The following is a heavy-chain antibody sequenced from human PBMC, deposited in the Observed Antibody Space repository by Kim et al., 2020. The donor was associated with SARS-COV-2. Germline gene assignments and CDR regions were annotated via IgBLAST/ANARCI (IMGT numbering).Heavy chain of an antibody. D-gene: IGHD7-27*01. CDR3: ARETGGRRNYRFDY. CDR1: GFTFSSYA. V-gene: IGHV3-30-3*01. J-gene: IGHJ4*02. CDR2: ISYDGSNK. Sequence: GGSLRLSCAASGFTFSSYAMHWVRQAPGKGLEWVAVISYDGSNKYYADSVKGRFTISRDNSKNTLYLQMNSLRAEDTAVYYCARETGGRRNYRFDYWGQGTLVTVSS.